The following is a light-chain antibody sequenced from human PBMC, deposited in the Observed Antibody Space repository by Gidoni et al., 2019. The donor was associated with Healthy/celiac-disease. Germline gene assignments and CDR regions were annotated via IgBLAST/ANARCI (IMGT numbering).Light chain of an antibody. Sequence: DIVMTQSPDSLAVSLGERATINCTSSQSVLYSSNNKNYLAWYQQKPGQPPKLLISWASTRESGVPDRFSGSGSGTDFTLTISSLQAEDVAVYYCQQYYSTPLTFXGXTKVXIK. V-gene: IGKV4-1*01. CDR1: QSVLYSSNNKNY. J-gene: IGKJ4*01. CDR2: WAS. CDR3: QQYYSTPLT.